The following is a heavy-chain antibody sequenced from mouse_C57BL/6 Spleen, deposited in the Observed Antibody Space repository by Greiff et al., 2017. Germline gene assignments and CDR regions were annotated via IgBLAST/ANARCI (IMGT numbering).Heavy chain of an antibody. CDR3: AKNSPITTVDYYAMDY. D-gene: IGHD1-1*01. J-gene: IGHJ4*01. CDR1: GFSLTSYG. Sequence: QVQLQQSGPGLVQPSPSLSITCTVSGFSLTSYGVHWVRQPPGKGLEWLGVIWRGGSTDYNAAFISRLSISTDNSKSQVSFKMNSLQADDTAIYYCAKNSPITTVDYYAMDYWGQGTSVTVSS. V-gene: IGHV2-4*01. CDR2: IWRGGST.